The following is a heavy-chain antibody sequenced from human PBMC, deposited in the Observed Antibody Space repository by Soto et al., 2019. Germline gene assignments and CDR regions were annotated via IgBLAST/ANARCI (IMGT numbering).Heavy chain of an antibody. V-gene: IGHV3-30*18. D-gene: IGHD4-17*01. CDR3: AKDWVTTVTTTV. CDR2: ISYDGSNK. CDR1: GFTFSSYG. Sequence: QVQLVESGGGVVQPGRSLRLSCAASGFTFSSYGMHWVRQAPGKGLEWVAVISYDGSNKYYADSVKGRFTISRDNSKNTLYLQMNSLRAEDTAVYYCAKDWVTTVTTTVWGQGTTVTVSS. J-gene: IGHJ6*02.